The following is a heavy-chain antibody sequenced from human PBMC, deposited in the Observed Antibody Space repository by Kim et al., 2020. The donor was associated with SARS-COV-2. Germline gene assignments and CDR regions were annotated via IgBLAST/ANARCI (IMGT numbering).Heavy chain of an antibody. D-gene: IGHD2-2*01. Sequence: SETLSLTCTVSGGSISSSSYYWGWIRQPPGKGLEWIGSIYYSGSTYYNPSLKSRVTISVDTSKNQFSLKLSSVTAADTAVYYCARHTKVVVVVPAAFPSGWFDPWGQGTLVTVSS. CDR1: GGSISSSSYY. CDR2: IYYSGST. V-gene: IGHV4-39*01. J-gene: IGHJ5*02. CDR3: ARHTKVVVVVPAAFPSGWFDP.